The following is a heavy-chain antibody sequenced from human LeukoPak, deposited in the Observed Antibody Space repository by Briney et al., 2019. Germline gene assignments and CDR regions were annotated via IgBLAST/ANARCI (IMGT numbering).Heavy chain of an antibody. J-gene: IGHJ3*02. V-gene: IGHV2-5*01. D-gene: IGHD3-9*01. CDR2: IYWNDDK. CDR3: AHLYYDILTGYRPSGDAFDI. CDR1: GFSLSTSGVG. Sequence: SGPTLVKPTQTLTLTCTFSGFSLSTSGVGVGWIRQPPGKALEWLALIYWNDDKRYSPSLKSRLTITKDASKNQVVLTMTNMDPVDTATYYCAHLYYDILTGYRPSGDAFDIWGQGTMVTVSS.